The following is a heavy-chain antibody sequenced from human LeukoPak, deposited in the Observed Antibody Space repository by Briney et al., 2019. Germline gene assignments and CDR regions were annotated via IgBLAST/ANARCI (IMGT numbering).Heavy chain of an antibody. J-gene: IGHJ1*01. D-gene: IGHD1-1*01. CDR2: ISAGGDRL. CDR3: ARDASGLEVHV. CDR1: GFSFSNCE. V-gene: IGHV3-48*03. Sequence: PGGSLRLSCVGSGFSFSNCEMNWVRQAPGKGLQWLSSISAGGDRLCYADSVRGRLTISRDNAKNSLYLQLNSLGAEDTAVYYCARDASGLEVHVWGQGTLVTVSS.